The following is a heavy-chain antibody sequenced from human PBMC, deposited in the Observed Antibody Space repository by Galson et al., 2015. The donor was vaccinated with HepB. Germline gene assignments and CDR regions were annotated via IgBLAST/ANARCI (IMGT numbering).Heavy chain of an antibody. CDR3: ARGRAESSGYPGYTYHYYYMDV. CDR1: GGTFSNYA. J-gene: IGHJ6*03. CDR2: SIPISGTA. D-gene: IGHD3-22*01. V-gene: IGHV1-69*13. Sequence: SVKVSCKASGGTFSNYAINWVRQAPGQGLEWMGGSIPISGTANYAQKFQGRVTITADESTSTAYMEVSSLRSEDTAVYYCARGRAESSGYPGYTYHYYYMDVWGKGTTVTVSS.